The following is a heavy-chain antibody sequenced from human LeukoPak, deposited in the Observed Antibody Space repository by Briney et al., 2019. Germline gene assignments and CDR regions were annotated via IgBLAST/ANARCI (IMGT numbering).Heavy chain of an antibody. D-gene: IGHD3-16*02. Sequence: PGGSLRLSCAASGFTFSSYSMNWVRQAPGKGLEWISYISSGSSTIYYADSVKGRFTISRDNAKNSLYLQMNSLRVEDTSVYYCVRASLTFRGVIGHLEYWGQGTLVTVSS. J-gene: IGHJ4*02. CDR2: ISSGSSTI. CDR3: VRASLTFRGVIGHLEY. V-gene: IGHV3-48*01. CDR1: GFTFSSYS.